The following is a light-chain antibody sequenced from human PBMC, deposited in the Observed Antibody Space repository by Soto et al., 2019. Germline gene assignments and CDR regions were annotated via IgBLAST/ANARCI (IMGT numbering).Light chain of an antibody. CDR1: SSNMGNNY. CDR3: GTWDSSLSTYV. CDR2: DNN. Sequence: QSVLTQPPSVSAAPGQKVTISCSGSSSNMGNNYVSWYQQLPGTAPKLLIYDNNKRPSGIPDRFSGSKSSTSATLGITGLQTGDEADYYCGTWDSSLSTYVFGTGTKVTVL. J-gene: IGLJ1*01. V-gene: IGLV1-51*01.